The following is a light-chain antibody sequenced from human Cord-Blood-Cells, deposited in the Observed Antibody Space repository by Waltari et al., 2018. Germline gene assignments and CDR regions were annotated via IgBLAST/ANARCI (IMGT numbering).Light chain of an antibody. V-gene: IGKV1-5*03. J-gene: IGKJ1*01. CDR1: QSISSW. CDR2: KAS. Sequence: DIQMTQSPSTLSASVGERVTITCRASQSISSWLAWYQPKPGKAPKLLIYKASSLESGVPSRFSGSGSGTEFTLTISSLQPDDFATYYCQQYNSYSWTFGQGTKVEIK. CDR3: QQYNSYSWT.